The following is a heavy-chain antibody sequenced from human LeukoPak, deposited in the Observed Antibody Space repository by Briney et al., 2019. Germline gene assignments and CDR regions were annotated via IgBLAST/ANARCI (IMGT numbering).Heavy chain of an antibody. J-gene: IGHJ4*02. CDR3: ARTYFYDSGGYYY. CDR1: GFTFSSYA. Sequence: PVGSLRLSCAPSGFTFSSYAMSWVRKAPGKGLEWVSAISASGGTTYYADSVKGRFTISRDNSKNTLYLQMSSLRAEDTAVYYCARTYFYDSGGYYYWGQGTLVTVSS. CDR2: ISASGGTT. V-gene: IGHV3-23*01. D-gene: IGHD3-22*01.